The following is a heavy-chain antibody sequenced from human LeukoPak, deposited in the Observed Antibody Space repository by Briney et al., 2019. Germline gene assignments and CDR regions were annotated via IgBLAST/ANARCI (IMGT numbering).Heavy chain of an antibody. CDR2: ISGSGGTT. CDR3: AKGIATRPLTNPFDY. V-gene: IGHV3-23*01. J-gene: IGHJ4*02. D-gene: IGHD6-6*01. Sequence: ETLSLTCTVSGGSISSHYWSWIRQSPGKGLEWVSGISGSGGTTYYADSVKGRFTISRDNSKNTLYLQMNSLRAEDTAVYYCAKGIATRPLTNPFDYWGQGTLVTVSS. CDR1: GGSISSHY.